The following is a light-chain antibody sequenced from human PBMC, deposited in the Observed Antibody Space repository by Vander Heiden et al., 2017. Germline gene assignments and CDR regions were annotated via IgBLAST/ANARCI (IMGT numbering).Light chain of an antibody. V-gene: IGLV1-44*01. CDR2: SNN. CDR1: RSNIGSNT. J-gene: IGLJ1*01. Sequence: QSELTQPPSASGTPGQRVTIPCSGSRSNIGSNTVNWYQQLPGTAPKLLINSNNQRPSGVPDRFSGSKSGTSASLAISGLQSEDEADYFCAAWDDSLNGRVFGTGTKVTGL. CDR3: AAWDDSLNGRV.